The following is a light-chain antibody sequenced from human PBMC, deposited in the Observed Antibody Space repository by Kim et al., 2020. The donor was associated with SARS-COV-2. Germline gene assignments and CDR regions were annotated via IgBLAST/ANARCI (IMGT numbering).Light chain of an antibody. CDR2: KVS. Sequence: DVVMTQSPLYLPVTLGQPASISCRSSQSLVYSDGNTYLNWFQQRPGQSPRRLIYKVSNRDSGVPDRFSGSGSGTDFTLKISRVEAEYVGVYYCMQGIHPITFGQGTRLEIK. J-gene: IGKJ5*01. CDR1: QSLVYSDGNTY. V-gene: IGKV2-30*01. CDR3: MQGIHPIT.